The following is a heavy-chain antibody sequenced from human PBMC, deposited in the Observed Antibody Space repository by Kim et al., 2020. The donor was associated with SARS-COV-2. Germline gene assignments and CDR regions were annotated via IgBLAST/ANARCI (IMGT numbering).Heavy chain of an antibody. J-gene: IGHJ6*02. D-gene: IGHD6-19*01. Sequence: ASVKVSCKASGYTFTSYAMNWVRQAPGQGLEWMGWINTNTGNPTYAQGFTGRFVFSLDTSVSTAYLQISSLKAEDTAVYYCARVNSSGWSFYYYGMDVWGQGTTVTVSS. CDR2: INTNTGNP. CDR1: GYTFTSYA. V-gene: IGHV7-4-1*02. CDR3: ARVNSSGWSFYYYGMDV.